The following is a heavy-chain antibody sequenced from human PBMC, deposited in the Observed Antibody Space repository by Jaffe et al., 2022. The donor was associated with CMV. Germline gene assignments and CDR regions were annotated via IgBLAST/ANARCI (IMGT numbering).Heavy chain of an antibody. CDR2: LYYSGSI. Sequence: QVQLQESGPGLLKASETLSLSCTVSGGSITSNYYYWGWIRQSPGKGLEWIASLYYSGSIYYNPSLKSRVTISVDTSKKQFSLKLTSVTAADTALYFCASSPPKNYSETTGFHQGDAFDIWGQGTMVTVSS. CDR1: GGSITSNYYY. J-gene: IGHJ3*02. CDR3: ASSPPKNYSETTGFHQGDAFDI. V-gene: IGHV4-39*01. D-gene: IGHD3-22*01.